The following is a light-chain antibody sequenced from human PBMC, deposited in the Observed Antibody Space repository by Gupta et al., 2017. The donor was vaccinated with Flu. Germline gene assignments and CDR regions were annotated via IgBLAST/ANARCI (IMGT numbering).Light chain of an antibody. J-gene: IGLJ3*02. CDR3: SGHRDRGPCV. CDR1: SRHAGSYDF. Sequence: QSALPQPASVSVSPGQSITNAYTVISRHAGSYDFVSWCQQPPGTAPQLIIYEANNRPAGVSYRFSASKTCNTASLSIAGLQAEDEYDYYCSGHRDRGPCVFGRGTKVSVL. V-gene: IGLV2-14*01. CDR2: EAN.